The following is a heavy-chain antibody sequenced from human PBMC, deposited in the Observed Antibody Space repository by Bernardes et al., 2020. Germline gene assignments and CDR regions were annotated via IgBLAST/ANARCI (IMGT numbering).Heavy chain of an antibody. CDR3: TRWNAAGRFVRDT. CDR1: GFRFGDYA. V-gene: IGHV3-49*04. CDR2: ILNKRDGGEAR. J-gene: IGHJ5*02. D-gene: IGHD1-1*01. Sequence: SLRLSCTGSGFRFGDYAVSWVRQAPGKGLEWVGQILNKRDGGEAREYAAFVRDRFTISRDDSKSIAYLEINSLRTDDTGVYYCTRWNAAGRFVRDTWGQGTLVTVSS.